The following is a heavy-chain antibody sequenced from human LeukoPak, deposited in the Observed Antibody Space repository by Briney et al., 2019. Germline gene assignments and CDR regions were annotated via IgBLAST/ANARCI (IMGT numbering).Heavy chain of an antibody. CDR1: GFTFNSYG. Sequence: GGSLRLSCVTSGFTFNSYGFYWVRQAPGKGLEWVAVISYDGSKRYYADSVKGRFTISRDTSNKTAYLEMNSLRVEDTAVYYCASGIMIMFGGVGAIDPWGQGTLVTVSS. D-gene: IGHD3-16*01. CDR2: ISYDGSKR. J-gene: IGHJ5*02. V-gene: IGHV3-30*03. CDR3: ASGIMIMFGGVGAIDP.